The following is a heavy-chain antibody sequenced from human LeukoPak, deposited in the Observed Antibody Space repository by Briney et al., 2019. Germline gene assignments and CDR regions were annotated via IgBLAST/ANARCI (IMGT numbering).Heavy chain of an antibody. Sequence: SETLSLTCTVSGGSVSSYYWTWLRQPPWKGREWIGYIYTSGGTNYNPSLKSRVTISVDTSKNQFSLRLYSVTAADTDVYYCARRDVYYFYMDVWGKGTTVTVSS. CDR2: IYTSGGT. J-gene: IGHJ6*03. CDR1: GGSVSSYY. V-gene: IGHV4-4*09. CDR3: ARRDVYYFYMDV.